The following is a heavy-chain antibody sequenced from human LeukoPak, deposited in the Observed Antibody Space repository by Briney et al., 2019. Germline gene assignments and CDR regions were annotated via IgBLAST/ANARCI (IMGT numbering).Heavy chain of an antibody. Sequence: GGSLRLSCAVSGFTVNSYAMNWVRQAPGKGLEWVSYISSSGSTIYYADSVKGRFTISRDNAKNSLHLQMNSLRAEDAAVYYCAREATVTIRMYYFDYWGQGTLVTVSS. V-gene: IGHV3-48*03. J-gene: IGHJ4*02. CDR2: ISSSGSTI. CDR3: AREATVTIRMYYFDY. D-gene: IGHD4-17*01. CDR1: GFTVNSYA.